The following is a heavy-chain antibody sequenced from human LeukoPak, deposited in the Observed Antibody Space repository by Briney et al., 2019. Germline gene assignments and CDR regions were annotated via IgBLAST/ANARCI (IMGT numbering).Heavy chain of an antibody. V-gene: IGHV1-69*05. CDR2: IIPIFGTA. CDR3: ARSGQLLYNWFDP. D-gene: IGHD2-2*02. Sequence: ASVTVSCKASGGTFSSYAISWVRQAPGQGLEWMGGIIPIFGTANYAQKFQGRVTITTDESTSTAYMELSSLRSEDTAVYYCARSGQLLYNWFDPWGQGTLVTVSS. J-gene: IGHJ5*02. CDR1: GGTFSSYA.